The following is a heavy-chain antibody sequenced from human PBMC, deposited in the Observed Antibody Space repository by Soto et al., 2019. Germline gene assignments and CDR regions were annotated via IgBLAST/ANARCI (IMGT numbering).Heavy chain of an antibody. CDR1: GYSFTHYW. Sequence: GESLKISCKGSGYSFTHYWIGWVRQMPGKGLEWMGIIYPGDSKTRYSPSFQGQVTISADKSTSIAYLQWSSLKASDTAMYYCARLMVPVPDSSYYYGMDVWGQGTTVTVSS. J-gene: IGHJ6*02. D-gene: IGHD2-2*01. V-gene: IGHV5-51*01. CDR2: IYPGDSKT. CDR3: ARLMVPVPDSSYYYGMDV.